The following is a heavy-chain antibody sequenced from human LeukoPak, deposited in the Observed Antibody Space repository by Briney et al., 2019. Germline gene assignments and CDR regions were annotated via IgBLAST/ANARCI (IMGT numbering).Heavy chain of an antibody. J-gene: IGHJ4*02. CDR3: ARELTGYSSGWVL. CDR1: GFTVSSNY. D-gene: IGHD6-19*01. CDR2: IYSGGST. V-gene: IGHV3-53*01. Sequence: PGGSLRLSCAASGFTVSSNYMSWVRQAPGKGLEWVSVIYSGGSTYYADSVKGRFTISRDNSKNTLYLQMNSLRAEDTAVYYCARELTGYSSGWVLWGQGTLVTVSS.